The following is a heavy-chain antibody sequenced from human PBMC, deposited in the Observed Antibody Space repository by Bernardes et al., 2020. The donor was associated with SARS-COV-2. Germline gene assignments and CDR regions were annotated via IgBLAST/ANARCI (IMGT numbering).Heavy chain of an antibody. V-gene: IGHV4-39*01. J-gene: IGHJ4*02. CDR2: IYYDGWA. Sequence: SETLSLTCTVSGVSISSSYYRWGWIRQPPGKGLEWIASIYYDGWANSNPSLKSRVTISMDTSKNQFSLRMKSVTATDTAVYYCARRIGAYNSTWSTFDYWGPGTLVNVSS. CDR1: GVSISSSYYR. CDR3: ARRIGAYNSTWSTFDY. D-gene: IGHD6-13*01.